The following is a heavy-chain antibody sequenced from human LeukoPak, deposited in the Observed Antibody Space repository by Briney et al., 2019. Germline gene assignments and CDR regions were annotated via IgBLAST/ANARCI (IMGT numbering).Heavy chain of an antibody. Sequence: LETLSLTCTVSGYSISSGYYWGWIRQPPGKGLEWIGSIYHSGSTYYNPSLKSRVTISVDTSKNQFSLKLSSVTAADTAVYYCARVTAIPHWGQGTLVTVSS. CDR3: ARVTAIPH. J-gene: IGHJ1*01. V-gene: IGHV4-38-2*02. CDR1: GYSISSGYY. CDR2: IYHSGST. D-gene: IGHD2-21*02.